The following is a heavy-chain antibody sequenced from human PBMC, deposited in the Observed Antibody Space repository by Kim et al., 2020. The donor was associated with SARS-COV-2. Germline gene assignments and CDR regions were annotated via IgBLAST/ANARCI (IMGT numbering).Heavy chain of an antibody. CDR2: ST. D-gene: IGHD2-21*01. J-gene: IGHJ4*02. Sequence: STNYNPSLKSRVTISVDTSKNQFSLKLSSVTAADTAVYYCATRTLGHIRYWGQGTLVTVSS. V-gene: IGHV4-39*07. CDR3: ATRTLGHIRY.